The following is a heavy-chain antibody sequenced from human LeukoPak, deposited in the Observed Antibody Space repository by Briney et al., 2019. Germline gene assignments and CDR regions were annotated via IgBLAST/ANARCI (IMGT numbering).Heavy chain of an antibody. CDR1: GGSISSYY. CDR3: ATSRRGWFDY. V-gene: IGHV4-59*08. J-gene: IGHJ4*02. D-gene: IGHD5-12*01. CDR2: IYYSGST. Sequence: ASETLSLTCTVSGGSISSYYWSWIRQPPGKGLEWIGYIYYSGSTNYNPSLKSRVTISVDTSKNQFPLKLSSVTDADTAVYYCATSRRGWFDYWGQGTLVTVSS.